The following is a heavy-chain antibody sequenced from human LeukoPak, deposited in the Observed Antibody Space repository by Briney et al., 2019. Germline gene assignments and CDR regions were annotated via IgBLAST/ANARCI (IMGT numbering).Heavy chain of an antibody. CDR3: ARTPGTYGDYDPDY. Sequence: ASVKVSCKASGGTFISYAISWVRQAPGQGREWMGGIIPIFGTANYAQKFQGRVTITTDESTSTAYMELSSLRSEDTAVYYCARTPGTYGDYDPDYWGQGTLVTVSS. V-gene: IGHV1-69*05. D-gene: IGHD4-17*01. J-gene: IGHJ4*02. CDR2: IIPIFGTA. CDR1: GGTFISYA.